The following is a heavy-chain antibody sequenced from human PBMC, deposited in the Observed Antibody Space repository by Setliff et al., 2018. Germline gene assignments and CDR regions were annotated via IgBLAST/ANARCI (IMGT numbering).Heavy chain of an antibody. D-gene: IGHD7-27*01. J-gene: IGHJ3*02. CDR3: ARDRRPFNWGGNDAFDI. CDR1: GFTFSSYE. Sequence: GESLKISCAASGFTFSSYEMNWVRQAPGKGLEWVSYISSSGSTIYYADSVKGRFTISRDNAKKSLYLQMNSLRAGDTAVYYCARDRRPFNWGGNDAFDIWGQGTMVTVSS. CDR2: ISSSGSTI. V-gene: IGHV3-48*03.